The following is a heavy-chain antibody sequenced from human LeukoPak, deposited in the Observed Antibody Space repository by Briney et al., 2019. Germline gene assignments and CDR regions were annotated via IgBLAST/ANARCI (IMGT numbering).Heavy chain of an antibody. J-gene: IGHJ4*02. CDR2: ISYDGSNK. Sequence: PGGSLRPSCAASGFTFSSYAMHWVRQAPGKGLEWVAVISYDGSNKYYADSVKGRFTISRDNSKNTPYLQMNSLRAEDTAVYYCARDLIVQWLVLDYWGQGTLVTVSS. D-gene: IGHD6-19*01. CDR1: GFTFSSYA. V-gene: IGHV3-30-3*01. CDR3: ARDLIVQWLVLDY.